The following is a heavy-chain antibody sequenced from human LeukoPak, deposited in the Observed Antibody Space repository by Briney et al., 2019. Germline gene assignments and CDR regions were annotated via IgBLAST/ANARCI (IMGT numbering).Heavy chain of an antibody. CDR3: ARDGLPWFGDPHMDV. J-gene: IGHJ6*03. CDR2: IYSGGST. CDR1: GFTVSSNY. D-gene: IGHD3-10*01. Sequence: PGGSLRLSCAASGFTVSSNYMSWVRQAPGKGLEWVSVIYSGGSTYYADSVKGRFTISRDNSKNTLYLQMISLRAEDTAVYYCARDGLPWFGDPHMDVWGKGTTVTVSS. V-gene: IGHV3-53*01.